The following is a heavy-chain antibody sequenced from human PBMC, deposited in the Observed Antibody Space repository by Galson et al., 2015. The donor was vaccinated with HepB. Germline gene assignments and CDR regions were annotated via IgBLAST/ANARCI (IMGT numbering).Heavy chain of an antibody. CDR1: GLTFSNAW. CDR3: ARVFFGSGYSPAYWYFDL. CDR2: IRYDGSND. J-gene: IGHJ2*01. Sequence: SLRLSCAASGLTFSNAWMSWVRQAPGKGLEWVAFIRYDGSNDYYAHSVWGRFTISRDNSKNTTYLQMSSLRPEDTALYFCARVFFGSGYSPAYWYFDLWGRGTLVTVSS. D-gene: IGHD3-10*01. V-gene: IGHV3-30*02.